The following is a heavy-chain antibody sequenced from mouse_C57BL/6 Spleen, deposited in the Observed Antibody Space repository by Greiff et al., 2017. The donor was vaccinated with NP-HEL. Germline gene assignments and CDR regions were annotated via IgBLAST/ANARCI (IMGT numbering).Heavy chain of an antibody. V-gene: IGHV1-26*01. J-gene: IGHJ2*01. CDR3: ARDYSNLGYFDY. D-gene: IGHD2-5*01. CDR1: GYTFTDYY. CDR2: INPNNGGT. Sequence: VQLQQSGPELVKPGASVKISCKASGYTFTDYYMNWVKQSHGKSLEWIGDINPNNGGTSYNQKFKGKATLTVDKSSSTAYMELRSLTSEDSAVYYCARDYSNLGYFDYWGQGTTLTVSS.